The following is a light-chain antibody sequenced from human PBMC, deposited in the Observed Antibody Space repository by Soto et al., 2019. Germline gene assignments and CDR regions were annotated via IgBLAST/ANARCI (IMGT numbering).Light chain of an antibody. J-gene: IGKJ4*01. Sequence: EIVLTQSPATLSLSPGERATLSCRASQSVSSYLAWYQQKPGQAPRLLIYDASNRATGIPARFSGSGSGTDFTLTIISLQPEDVAVSYCQQRSNKHLTFGGGTKVEIK. CDR1: QSVSSY. CDR2: DAS. CDR3: QQRSNKHLT. V-gene: IGKV3-11*01.